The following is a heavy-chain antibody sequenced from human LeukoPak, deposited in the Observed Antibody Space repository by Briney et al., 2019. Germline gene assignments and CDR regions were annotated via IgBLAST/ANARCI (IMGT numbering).Heavy chain of an antibody. CDR1: GFTFSSYS. CDR2: ISSSSRYI. CDR3: AKDSISAAARGDAFDI. D-gene: IGHD6-13*01. V-gene: IGHV3-21*04. J-gene: IGHJ3*02. Sequence: GGSLRLSCAASGFTFSSYSMNWVRQAPGKGLEWVSCISSSSRYIYYADSVKGRFTISRDNSRNTLYLQMNSLRAEDTALYYCAKDSISAAARGDAFDIWGQGTMVTVSS.